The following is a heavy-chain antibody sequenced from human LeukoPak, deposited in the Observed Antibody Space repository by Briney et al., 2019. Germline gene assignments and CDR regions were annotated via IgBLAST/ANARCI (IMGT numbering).Heavy chain of an antibody. J-gene: IGHJ4*02. Sequence: PGGTQRLSCAASGFTFSSYSMNWVRQAPGKGLEWVSSISSSSSYIYYADSVKGRFTISRDNAKNSLYLQMNSLRAEDTAVYYCARVRYSSGLSHYFDYWGQGTLVTVSS. D-gene: IGHD6-19*01. V-gene: IGHV3-21*01. CDR2: ISSSSSYI. CDR1: GFTFSSYS. CDR3: ARVRYSSGLSHYFDY.